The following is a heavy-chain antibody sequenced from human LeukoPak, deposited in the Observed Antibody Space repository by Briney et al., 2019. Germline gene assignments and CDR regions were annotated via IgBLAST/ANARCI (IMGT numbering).Heavy chain of an antibody. CDR1: GGSISREY. CDR3: ARDSSGSHYDPPPDHYYIDV. J-gene: IGHJ6*03. V-gene: IGHV4-59*01. D-gene: IGHD3-10*01. CDR2: IHYSGTT. Sequence: SETLSLTCSVSGGSISREYWSWIRQPPGKGLEWIGYIHYSGTTSYSPSLKSRVTLSVDMSKNQFSLKLTSVTAADTAVYYCARDSSGSHYDPPPDHYYIDVRGKGTTVIVSS.